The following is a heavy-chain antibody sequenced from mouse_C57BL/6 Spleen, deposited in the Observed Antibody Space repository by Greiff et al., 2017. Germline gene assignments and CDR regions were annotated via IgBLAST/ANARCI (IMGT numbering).Heavy chain of an antibody. Sequence: VKLQQSGPELVKPGASVKISCKASGYAFSSSWMNWVKQRPGKGLEWIGRIYPGDGDTNYNGKFKGRATLTADKSSSTAYMQLSSLTSEDSAVYFCARWGVPSMDYWGQGTSVTVSS. CDR1: GYAFSSSW. V-gene: IGHV1-82*01. D-gene: IGHD5-1*01. J-gene: IGHJ4*01. CDR3: ARWGVPSMDY. CDR2: IYPGDGDT.